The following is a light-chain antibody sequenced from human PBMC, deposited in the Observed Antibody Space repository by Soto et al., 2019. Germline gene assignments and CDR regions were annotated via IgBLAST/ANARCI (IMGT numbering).Light chain of an antibody. CDR2: KAS. CDR3: QQAASFPIT. V-gene: IGKV1-5*03. Sequence: IQMTQSPSTLCASVGERVTVTCRASQNVGTWLAWYQQKPGKAPNLLIYKASNLERGVPSRFSGSGSGTDFTLTINSLQPEDFATYYCQQAASFPITFGQGTRLEIK. CDR1: QNVGTW. J-gene: IGKJ5*01.